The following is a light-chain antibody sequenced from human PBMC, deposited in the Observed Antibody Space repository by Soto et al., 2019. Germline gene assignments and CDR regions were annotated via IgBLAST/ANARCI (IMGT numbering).Light chain of an antibody. CDR3: AAWDDSLSGPHYV. CDR2: RNN. Sequence: QSVLTQPPSASGTPGQRVTISCSGSSSNIGSNYVYWYQQLPGTAPKLLIYRNNRRPSGVPDRFSGSKSGTSASLAISGLRSEDEADYYCAAWDDSLSGPHYVFGTGTK. CDR1: SSNIGSNY. V-gene: IGLV1-47*01. J-gene: IGLJ1*01.